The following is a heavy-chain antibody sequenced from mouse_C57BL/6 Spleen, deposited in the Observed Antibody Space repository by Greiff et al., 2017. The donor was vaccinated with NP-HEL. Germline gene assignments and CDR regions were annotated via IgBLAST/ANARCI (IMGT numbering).Heavy chain of an antibody. J-gene: IGHJ4*01. CDR3: TREGCYYSYAMDY. Sequence: EVKLVESGEGLVKPGGSLKLSCAASGFTFSSYAMSWVRQTPEQRLEWVAYISNGGDYIYYADTVKGRFTISRDNARNTLYLQMSSLKSADTPMYYCTREGCYYSYAMDYWGQGTSVTVSS. V-gene: IGHV5-9-1*02. D-gene: IGHD2-3*01. CDR1: GFTFSSYA. CDR2: ISNGGDYI.